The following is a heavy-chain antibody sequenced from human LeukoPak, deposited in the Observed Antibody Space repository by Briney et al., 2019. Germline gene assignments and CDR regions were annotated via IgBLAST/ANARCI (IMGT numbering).Heavy chain of an antibody. Sequence: PSGGSLRLSCAASVFTFSSYAMSWVRQAPGKGLEWVSAISGSGGSTYYADSVKGRFTISRDNSNNTLYLQMDRLRAEDTAVYYCAKSNGAWAFDIWGQGTMVTVSS. J-gene: IGHJ3*02. CDR2: ISGSGGST. D-gene: IGHD2-8*01. CDR3: AKSNGAWAFDI. CDR1: VFTFSSYA. V-gene: IGHV3-23*01.